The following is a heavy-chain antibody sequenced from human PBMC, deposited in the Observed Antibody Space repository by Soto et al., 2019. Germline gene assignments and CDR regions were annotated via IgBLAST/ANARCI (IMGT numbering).Heavy chain of an antibody. CDR3: GKGLSQHLAYCLDP. CDR1: GFSFTGYY. V-gene: IGHV1-2*02. J-gene: IGHJ5*02. CDR2: INAHSGGT. Sequence: ASVKVSWKASGFSFTGYYIHWLRQAPGQGLERLGWINAHSGGTEYAQQFQGRVTLTRDTSISTAYMTLSRLRSDDTAIYYCGKGLSQHLAYCLDPWGQGTQVTVSS. D-gene: IGHD2-21*01.